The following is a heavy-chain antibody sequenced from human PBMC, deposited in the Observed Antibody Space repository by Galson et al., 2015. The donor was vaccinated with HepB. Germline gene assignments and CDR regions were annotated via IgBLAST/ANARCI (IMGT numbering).Heavy chain of an antibody. CDR1: GYTFTSYG. CDR2: ISAYNRNT. D-gene: IGHD2-2*02. Sequence: SVKVSCKASGYTFTSYGISWVRQAPGQGLEWMGWISAYNRNTNYAQKLQGRVTMTTDTSTSTAYMELRSLRSDDTAVYYCARDKRGCSSTSCYTSIVYWGQGTLVTVSS. J-gene: IGHJ4*02. CDR3: ARDKRGCSSTSCYTSIVY. V-gene: IGHV1-18*01.